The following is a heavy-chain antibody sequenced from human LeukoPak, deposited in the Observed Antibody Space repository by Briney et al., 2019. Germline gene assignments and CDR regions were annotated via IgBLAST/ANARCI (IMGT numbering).Heavy chain of an antibody. CDR2: IYERGST. Sequence: TLSLTCTVSGGSISSGDYYWSWTRQPPGKGLEWIGYIYERGSTYYNPSLTSRVTISVDTSKNQFSLKLSSVTAADTAVYYCASEPNYYDSSGYYLVANYFQHWGHGTLVTVSS. CDR3: ASEPNYYDSSGYYLVANYFQH. J-gene: IGHJ1*01. CDR1: GGSISSGDYY. V-gene: IGHV4-30-4*01. D-gene: IGHD3-22*01.